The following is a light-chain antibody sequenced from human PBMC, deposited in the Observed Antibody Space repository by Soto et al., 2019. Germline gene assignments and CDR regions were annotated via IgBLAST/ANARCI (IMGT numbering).Light chain of an antibody. CDR1: SSDVGAYNC. CDR2: DVS. J-gene: IGLJ2*01. Sequence: QSVLTQPRSVSGSPGPSVTLSCTGTSSDVGAYNCVSWYQQYPGKVPKLMIYDVSKRPSGVPDRFSGSKSGNTASLTISGLQAEDEADYYCSSYAGSNTHVVFGGGTKLTVL. V-gene: IGLV2-11*01. CDR3: SSYAGSNTHVV.